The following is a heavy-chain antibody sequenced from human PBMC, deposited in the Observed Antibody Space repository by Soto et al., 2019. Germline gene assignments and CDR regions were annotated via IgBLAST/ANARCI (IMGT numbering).Heavy chain of an antibody. Sequence: ASVKVSCKASGGTFSSYAISWVRQAPGQGLEWMGGIIPIFGTANYAQKFQGRVTITADESTSTAYMELSSLRSEDTAVYYCARDLAEYSSSSKGNYWGQGTLVTVSS. V-gene: IGHV1-69*13. CDR3: ARDLAEYSSSSKGNY. CDR2: IIPIFGTA. D-gene: IGHD6-6*01. CDR1: GGTFSSYA. J-gene: IGHJ4*02.